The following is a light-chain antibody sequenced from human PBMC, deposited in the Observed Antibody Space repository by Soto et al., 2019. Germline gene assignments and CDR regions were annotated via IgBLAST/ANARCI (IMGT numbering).Light chain of an antibody. CDR2: AAS. J-gene: IGKJ4*01. CDR3: QQSYSTPRT. V-gene: IGKV1-39*01. Sequence: DIQMTQSPSSLSASVGDRVTITCQASQSISSYLNWYQHKPGKAPKLLIYAASSLQSGVPSRFSGSGSGTDFPLTISSLQPEDFGTYYCQQSYSTPRTFGGGTTVDIK. CDR1: QSISSY.